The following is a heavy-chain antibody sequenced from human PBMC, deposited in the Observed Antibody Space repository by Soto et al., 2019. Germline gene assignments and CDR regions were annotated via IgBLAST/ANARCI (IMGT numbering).Heavy chain of an antibody. CDR1: GYTFTHYY. V-gene: IGHV1-46*01. CDR2: INPNGGIT. J-gene: IGHJ4*02. CDR3: ATSVNSAMAFDY. Sequence: ASVKVSCKASGYTFTHYYIHWVRQAPGQGLEWMGIINPNGGITAYAQKFRAGFTMTRDTSTSTVYLELSSLRSEDSAVYYCATSVNSAMAFDYWGQGTLVTVSS. D-gene: IGHD5-18*01.